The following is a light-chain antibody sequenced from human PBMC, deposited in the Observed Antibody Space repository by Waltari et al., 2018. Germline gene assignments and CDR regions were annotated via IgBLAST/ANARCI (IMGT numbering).Light chain of an antibody. CDR3: LLSYSGV. CDR2: DTS. CDR1: TGAVTSGHY. V-gene: IGLV7-46*01. J-gene: IGLJ2*01. Sequence: QAVVTQEPSLTVSPGGTGTLTCGSSTGAVTSGHYPYWFQHKPRQPPRRLIYDTSNNNSWTPARFSASLRGGTAALTLSGAQPEDEAEYYCLLSYSGVFGGGTKLTVL.